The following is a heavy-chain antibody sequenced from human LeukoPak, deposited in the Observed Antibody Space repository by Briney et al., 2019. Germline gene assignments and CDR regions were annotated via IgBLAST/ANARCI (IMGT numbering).Heavy chain of an antibody. CDR2: IYPGDSDT. CDR3: ARKGAYYDSSGHIDY. J-gene: IGHJ4*02. D-gene: IGHD3-22*01. CDR1: GYSFTSFW. V-gene: IGHV5-51*01. Sequence: GESLKISCKGSGYSFTSFWTGWVRQMPGKGLDWIGIIYPGDSDTRYSPSFQGQVTISADKSISTAYLQWSSLKASDTAMYYCARKGAYYDSSGHIDYWGQGTLVTVSP.